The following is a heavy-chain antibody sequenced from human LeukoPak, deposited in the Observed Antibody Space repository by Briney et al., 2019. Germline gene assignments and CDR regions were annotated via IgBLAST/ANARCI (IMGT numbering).Heavy chain of an antibody. D-gene: IGHD1-26*01. CDR2: IYSGGST. CDR3: ATQSYYSYFDY. J-gene: IGHJ4*02. CDR1: GFTVSSNY. Sequence: GGSLRLSCAASGFTVSSNYMSWVRQAPGKGLEWVSVIYSGGSTYYADSVKGRFTISRDNSKDTLYLQMNSLRAEDTAVYYCATQSYYSYFDYWGQGTLVTVSS. V-gene: IGHV3-53*01.